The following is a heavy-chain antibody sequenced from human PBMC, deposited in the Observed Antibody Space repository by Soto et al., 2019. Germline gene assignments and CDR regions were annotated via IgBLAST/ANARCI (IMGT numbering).Heavy chain of an antibody. D-gene: IGHD6-6*01. Sequence: QVQVVESGGGLVTPGGSLRLSCAASGFSFSDFYMSWIRQAPGKGLEWVSYITSTGVTVYYSDSVKGRFTISRDNAKKSVYLEMNNLRAEDTAIYYCARVRARIRSAFDNWGQGTMVTVSS. CDR3: ARVRARIRSAFDN. CDR1: GFSFSDFY. CDR2: ITSTGVTV. V-gene: IGHV3-11*01. J-gene: IGHJ3*02.